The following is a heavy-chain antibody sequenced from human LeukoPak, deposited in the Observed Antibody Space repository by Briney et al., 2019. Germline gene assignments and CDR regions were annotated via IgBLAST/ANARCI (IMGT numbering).Heavy chain of an antibody. CDR3: AYSTVLTRGYY. J-gene: IGHJ4*02. CDR1: GGSFSGYF. Sequence: SETLSLTCAVYGGSFSGYFWSWIRQPPGKGLEWIGEINHSGSTKYNPSLKSRVTISVDTSKNQFSLKLSSVTAADTAVYYCAYSTVLTRGYYWGQGTLVTVSS. D-gene: IGHD4-17*01. CDR2: INHSGST. V-gene: IGHV4-34*01.